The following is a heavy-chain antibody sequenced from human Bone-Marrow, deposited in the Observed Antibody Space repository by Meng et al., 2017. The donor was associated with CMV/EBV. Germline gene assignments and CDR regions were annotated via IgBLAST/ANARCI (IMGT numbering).Heavy chain of an antibody. Sequence: ESPMLPCAAPGFTFSSYWMSWVRQAPGKGLEWVANIKQDGSEKYYVDSVKGRFTISRDNAKNSLYQKTNSLRAEDTAVYYCARDWIYFDWLAYGMDVWGQGTTVTVSS. D-gene: IGHD3-9*01. CDR2: IKQDGSEK. CDR1: GFTFSSYW. V-gene: IGHV3-7*01. CDR3: ARDWIYFDWLAYGMDV. J-gene: IGHJ6*02.